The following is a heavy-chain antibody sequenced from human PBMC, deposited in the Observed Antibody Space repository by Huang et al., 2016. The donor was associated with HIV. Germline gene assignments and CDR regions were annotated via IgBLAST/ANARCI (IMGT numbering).Heavy chain of an antibody. J-gene: IGHJ3*02. CDR3: ARERMMSWLDDHDAFDI. D-gene: IGHD1-1*01. CDR2: INHSGST. CDR1: GGCFSGDY. V-gene: IGHV4-34*01. Sequence: QVQLQQWGAGLLKPSETLSLTCAGFGGCFSGDYWSWFRQSPGQGLGWIGEINHSGSTNYNPSLKSRLTISVDTSKNQFSLKLSSVTAADTAVYYCARERMMSWLDDHDAFDIWGQGTMVTVSS.